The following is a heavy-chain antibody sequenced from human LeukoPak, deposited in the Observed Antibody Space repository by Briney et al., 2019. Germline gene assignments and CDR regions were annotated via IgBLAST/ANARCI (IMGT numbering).Heavy chain of an antibody. J-gene: IGHJ5*02. CDR2: ISYSGTT. CDR3: ARHKREFCDWFMFDP. D-gene: IGHD3/OR15-3a*01. Sequence: PSETLSLTCTVSGGSISSYYWSWIRQPPGKGLEWIGYISYSGTTNYNPSLKSRVTMSVDTSKNQFSLKLRSGTAADTAVYYCARHKREFCDWFMFDPWGQGTLVTVSS. V-gene: IGHV4-59*08. CDR1: GGSISSYY.